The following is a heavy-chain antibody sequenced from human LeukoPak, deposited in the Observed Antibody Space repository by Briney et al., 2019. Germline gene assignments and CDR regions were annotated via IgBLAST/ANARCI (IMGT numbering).Heavy chain of an antibody. D-gene: IGHD3-10*01. Sequence: SETLSLTCAVYGGSFSGYYRSWIRQPPGKGLEWIGEINHSGSTNYNPSLKSRVTISVDTSKNQFSLKLSSVTAADTAVYYCARKGMVRGAPFGYWGQGTLVTVSS. V-gene: IGHV4-34*01. CDR2: INHSGST. CDR3: ARKGMVRGAPFGY. CDR1: GGSFSGYY. J-gene: IGHJ4*02.